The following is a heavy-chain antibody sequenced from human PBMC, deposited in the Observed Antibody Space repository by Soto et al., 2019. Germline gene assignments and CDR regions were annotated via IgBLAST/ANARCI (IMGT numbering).Heavy chain of an antibody. V-gene: IGHV3-11*01. J-gene: IGHJ5*02. D-gene: IGHD3-3*01. CDR3: ERDWNEDYDFWSGYRSANWFDP. Sequence: GGSLRLSCAASGFTFSDYYMSWIRQAPGKGLEWVSYISSSGSTIYYADSVKGRFTISRDNAKNSLYLQMNSLRAEDTAVYYCERDWNEDYDFWSGYRSANWFDPWGQGTLVTVSS. CDR1: GFTFSDYY. CDR2: ISSSGSTI.